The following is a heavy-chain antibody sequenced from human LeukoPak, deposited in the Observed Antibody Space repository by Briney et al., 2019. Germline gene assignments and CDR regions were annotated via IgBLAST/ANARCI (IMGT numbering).Heavy chain of an antibody. J-gene: IGHJ4*02. CDR1: GFTFSSYA. CDR3: ARDNGLWFGELFLDY. Sequence: PGGSLRLSCAASGFTFSSYAMSWVRQAPGKGLEWVSAISGSGGSTYYADSVKGRFTISRDNSKNTLYLQMNSLRAEDTAVYYCARDNGLWFGELFLDYWGQGTLVTVSS. D-gene: IGHD3-10*01. V-gene: IGHV3-23*01. CDR2: ISGSGGST.